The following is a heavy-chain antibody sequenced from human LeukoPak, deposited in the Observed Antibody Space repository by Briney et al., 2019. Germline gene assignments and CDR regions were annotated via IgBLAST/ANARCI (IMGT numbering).Heavy chain of an antibody. CDR1: GGSISSYY. CDR3: ARDLLRGYSGLGWFDP. D-gene: IGHD5-12*01. CDR2: IYYSGST. J-gene: IGHJ5*02. V-gene: IGHV4-59*01. Sequence: SETLSLTCTVSGGSISSYYWSWIRQPPGKGLEWIGYIYYSGSTNYNPSLKSRVTISVDTSKNQFSLKLSSVTAADTAVYYCARDLLRGYSGLGWFDPWGQGTLVTVSS.